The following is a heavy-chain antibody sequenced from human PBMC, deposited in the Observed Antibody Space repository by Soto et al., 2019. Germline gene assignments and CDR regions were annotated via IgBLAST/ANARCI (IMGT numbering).Heavy chain of an antibody. CDR3: ARDRGGRPEYYFDY. CDR1: GFTFSSYG. CDR2: IWYDGSNK. D-gene: IGHD2-15*01. V-gene: IGHV3-33*01. Sequence: GGSLRLSCAASGFTFSSYGMHWVRQAPGKGLEWVAVIWYDGSNKYYADSVKGRFTISRDNSKNTLYLQMNSLRAEDTAVYYCARDRGGRPEYYFDYWGQGTLVTVSS. J-gene: IGHJ4*02.